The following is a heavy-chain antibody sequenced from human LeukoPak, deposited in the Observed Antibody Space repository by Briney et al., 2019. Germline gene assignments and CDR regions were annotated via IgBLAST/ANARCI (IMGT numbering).Heavy chain of an antibody. Sequence: GGSLRLSCAASGFTFSSYGMHWVRQAPGKGLEWVAVIWYDGSNKYYADSVKGRFTISRDNSKNTLYLQMNSLRAEDTAVCYCAKLGWDDAFDIWGQGTMVTVSS. CDR2: IWYDGSNK. V-gene: IGHV3-33*06. J-gene: IGHJ3*02. CDR3: AKLGWDDAFDI. CDR1: GFTFSSYG. D-gene: IGHD6-19*01.